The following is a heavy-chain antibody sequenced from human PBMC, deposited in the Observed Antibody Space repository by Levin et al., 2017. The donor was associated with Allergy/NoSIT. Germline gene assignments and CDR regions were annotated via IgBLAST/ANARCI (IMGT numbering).Heavy chain of an antibody. CDR1: GYSFTSYG. CDR2: ISAYNGNT. V-gene: IGHV1-18*01. D-gene: IGHD4-17*01. CDR3: ARGGDYEYFDY. Sequence: ASVKVSCRASGYSFTSYGISWVRQAPGQGLEWMGWISAYNGNTNYAQKLQGRVTMTTDTPTSTAYMELGSLRADDTAVYYCARGGDYEYFDYWGQGTLVTVSS. J-gene: IGHJ4*02.